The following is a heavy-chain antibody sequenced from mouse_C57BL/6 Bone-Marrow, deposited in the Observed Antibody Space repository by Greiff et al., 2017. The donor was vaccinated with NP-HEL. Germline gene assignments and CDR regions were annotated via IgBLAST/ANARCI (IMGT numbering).Heavy chain of an antibody. CDR1: GYAFTNYL. D-gene: IGHD2-3*01. V-gene: IGHV1-54*01. CDR2: INPGSGGT. CDR3: ARSWDGYYGGV. Sequence: QVQLKQSGAELVRPGTSVKVSCKASGYAFTNYLIEWVKQRPGPGLEWIGVINPGSGGTNYNEKFKGKATLTADKSSSTAYMQLSSLKSEDSAVYFCARSWDGYYGGVWGQGTTLTVSS. J-gene: IGHJ2*01.